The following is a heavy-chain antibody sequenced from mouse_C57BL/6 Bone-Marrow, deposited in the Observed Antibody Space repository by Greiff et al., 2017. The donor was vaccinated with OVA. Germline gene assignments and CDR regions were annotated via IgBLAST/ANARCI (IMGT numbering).Heavy chain of an antibody. Sequence: VQLKESGAELVRPGASVKLSCTASGFNIKDDYMHWVKQRPEQGLEWIGWIDPENGDTEYASKFQGKATITADTSSNTAYLQLSSLTSEDTAVYYCNYYGNDFDYWGQGTTLTVSS. CDR1: GFNIKDDY. J-gene: IGHJ2*01. V-gene: IGHV14-4*01. D-gene: IGHD2-1*01. CDR3: NYYGNDFDY. CDR2: IDPENGDT.